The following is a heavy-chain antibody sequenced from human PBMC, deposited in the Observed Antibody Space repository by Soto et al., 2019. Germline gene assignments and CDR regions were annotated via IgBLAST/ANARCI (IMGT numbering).Heavy chain of an antibody. CDR3: ARDCLRTDCHGFDY. D-gene: IGHD2-21*02. Sequence: QVELVESGGGLVKPGGSLKLSCVASGFAFSEHYMSWIRQPPGKGLEWLSYIGTHNDITAYADSVKGRFTISRDNAQNSLYLHINNLGVEDTAVYYFARDCLRTDCHGFDYWGRGVLVTVSS. CDR1: GFAFSEHY. J-gene: IGHJ4*02. CDR2: IGTHNDIT. V-gene: IGHV3-11*01.